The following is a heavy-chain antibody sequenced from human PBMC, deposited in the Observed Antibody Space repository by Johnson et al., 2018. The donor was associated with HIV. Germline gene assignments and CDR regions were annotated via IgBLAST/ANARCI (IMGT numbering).Heavy chain of an antibody. CDR3: AKGRGPPRVFDI. CDR2: ISCDGSDK. J-gene: IGHJ3*02. Sequence: QVQLVESGGGVVQPGGSLRLSCAASTFTFSGYGMHWVRQAPGKGLEWGALISCDGSDKYYADSLKAPFTISRDNSQSTLYLQMNSLRAEATAVYYCAKGRGPPRVFDIWGQGTMVTVSS. CDR1: TFTFSGYG. D-gene: IGHD3-10*01. V-gene: IGHV3-30*18.